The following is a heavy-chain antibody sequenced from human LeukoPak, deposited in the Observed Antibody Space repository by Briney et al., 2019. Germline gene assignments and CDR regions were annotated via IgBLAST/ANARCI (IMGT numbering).Heavy chain of an antibody. J-gene: IGHJ4*02. D-gene: IGHD2-2*01. V-gene: IGHV3-30-3*01. CDR1: GFTFSSYS. CDR2: ISYDGNNK. CDR3: ARAVVPAATTHLDY. Sequence: GGSLRLSCLASGFTFSSYSMHWVRQAPGKGLEWVAVISYDGNNKYYPDSVKGRFTISRDNSKSTLFLQMSSLRVEDTAVYYCARAVVPAATTHLDYWGQGTLVIVSS.